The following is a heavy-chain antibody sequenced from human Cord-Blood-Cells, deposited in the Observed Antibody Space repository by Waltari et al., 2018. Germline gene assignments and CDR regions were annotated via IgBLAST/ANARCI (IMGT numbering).Heavy chain of an antibody. J-gene: IGHJ4*02. CDR3: ARDRFSTGVYDY. CDR1: VGTFSSYS. V-gene: IGHV1-69*01. CDR2: IIPIFGTA. Sequence: QVQLVQSGAEVTKPGSSVKVSCKASVGTFSSYSLSWVRQAPGQGLEWMGGIIPIFGTANYAQKFQGRVTITADESTSTAYMELSSLRSEDTAVYYCARDRFSTGVYDYWGQGTLVTVSS. D-gene: IGHD3-3*01.